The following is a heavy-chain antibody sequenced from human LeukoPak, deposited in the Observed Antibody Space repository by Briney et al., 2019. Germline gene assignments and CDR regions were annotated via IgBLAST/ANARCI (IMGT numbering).Heavy chain of an antibody. Sequence: GGSLRLSCAASGLTFSNAWMSWVRQAPGKGLEWVGRIKSKTDGGTTDYAAPVKGRFTISRDDSKNTLYLQMNSLKTEDTAVYYCTTSYTIFGVAELWGDYWGQGTLVTVSS. J-gene: IGHJ4*02. CDR3: TTSYTIFGVAELWGDY. D-gene: IGHD3-3*01. CDR2: IKSKTDGGTT. CDR1: GLTFSNAW. V-gene: IGHV3-15*01.